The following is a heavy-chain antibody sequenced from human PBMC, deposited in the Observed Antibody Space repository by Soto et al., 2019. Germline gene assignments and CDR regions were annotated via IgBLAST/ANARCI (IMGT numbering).Heavy chain of an antibody. D-gene: IGHD4-4*01. CDR3: ARQQYYYYYYMDV. V-gene: IGHV3-66*04. Sequence: GGSLSLSCAASGLNVSSNYMSWVRQAPGKGLEWVSVIYSGGSTYYADSVKGRFTISRDNSKNTLYLQMNSLRAEDTAVYYCARQQYYYYYYMDVWGKGTTVTVSS. J-gene: IGHJ6*03. CDR1: GLNVSSNY. CDR2: IYSGGST.